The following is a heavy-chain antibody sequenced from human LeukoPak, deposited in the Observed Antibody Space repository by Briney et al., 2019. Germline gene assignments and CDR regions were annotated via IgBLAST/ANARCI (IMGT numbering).Heavy chain of an antibody. CDR3: ANMVFRGGRFDP. V-gene: IGHV3-23*01. J-gene: IGHJ5*02. CDR2: ISGSGGST. D-gene: IGHD3-10*01. Sequence: TGGSLRLSCAASGFTFSSYAMSWVREAPGKGLEWVSAISGSGGSTCYADSVKGRFTISRDNSTNTLYLQMNSLRAEDTAVYYCANMVFRGGRFDPWGQGTLVTVSS. CDR1: GFTFSSYA.